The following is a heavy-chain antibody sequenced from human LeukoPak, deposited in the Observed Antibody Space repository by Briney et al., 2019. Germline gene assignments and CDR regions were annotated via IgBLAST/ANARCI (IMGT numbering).Heavy chain of an antibody. CDR2: INTNTGNP. V-gene: IGHV7-4-1*02. CDR3: ARESVTAIPFGGYYYYGMDV. D-gene: IGHD2-21*02. J-gene: IGHJ6*02. Sequence: ASVKVSCKASGYTFTSYAMNWVRQAPGQGLERMGWINTNTGNPPYAQGFTGRFVFSLDTSVSTAYLQISSLKAEDTAVYYCARESVTAIPFGGYYYYGMDVWGQGTTVTVSS. CDR1: GYTFTSYA.